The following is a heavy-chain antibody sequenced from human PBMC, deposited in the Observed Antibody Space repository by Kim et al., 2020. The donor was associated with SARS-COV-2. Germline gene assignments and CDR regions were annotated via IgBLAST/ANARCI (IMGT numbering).Heavy chain of an antibody. V-gene: IGHV3-21*01. J-gene: IGHJ6*02. Sequence: GGSLRLSCAASGFTFSSYSMNWVRQTPGKGLEWVSSISSSSSYIYYADSVKGRFTISRDNAKNSLYLQMNSLRAEDTAVYYCARPLGKNGERIKFFLYYGMDVWGQGTTVTVSS. D-gene: IGHD3-3*01. CDR2: ISSSSSYI. CDR1: GFTFSSYS. CDR3: ARPLGKNGERIKFFLYYGMDV.